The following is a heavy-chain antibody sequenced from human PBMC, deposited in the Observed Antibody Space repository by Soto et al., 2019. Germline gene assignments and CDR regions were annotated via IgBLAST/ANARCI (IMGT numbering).Heavy chain of an antibody. CDR3: ARGNGDYYFDY. J-gene: IGHJ4*02. V-gene: IGHV4-31*03. Sequence: SETLSLTCTFSGGSISSGAYYWNWIRQRPGKGLEWIGYIFYSESTYYNPSLESRVTISVETSKNQFSLKLSSVTAADTAVYYCARGNGDYYFDYWGQGALVTVSS. CDR2: IFYSEST. CDR1: GGSISSGAYY. D-gene: IGHD3-16*01.